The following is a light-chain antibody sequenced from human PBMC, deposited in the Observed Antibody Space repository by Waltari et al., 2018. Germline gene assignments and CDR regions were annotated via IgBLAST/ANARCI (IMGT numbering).Light chain of an antibody. CDR2: GAS. V-gene: IGKV1D-13*01. CDR1: QAISDA. Sequence: IQLTQSPSSLSASVGDIVTITCRVSQAISDALAWYQQKPGKAPKLLVSGASTLESGVPSRFSGSGSGTDFTLTISGLQPEDLAVYYCQQRNNYPPTFGQGTKVEIK. CDR3: QQRNNYPPT. J-gene: IGKJ1*01.